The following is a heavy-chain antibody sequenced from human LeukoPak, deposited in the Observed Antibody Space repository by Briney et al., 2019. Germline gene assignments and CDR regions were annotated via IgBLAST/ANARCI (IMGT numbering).Heavy chain of an antibody. CDR2: NSPDSTYI. J-gene: IGHJ4*02. Sequence: PGGSLRLSCAASGFTFSYYGINWVRQAPRKGLEWVLSNSPDSTYIYYADSVKGRFTISRDNAKNSMYLQMNSLRAEDTAVYYRARGGIYGDYVLDFWGQGTLVTVSS. V-gene: IGHV3-21*06. CDR3: ARGGIYGDYVLDF. CDR1: GFTFSYYG. D-gene: IGHD4-17*01.